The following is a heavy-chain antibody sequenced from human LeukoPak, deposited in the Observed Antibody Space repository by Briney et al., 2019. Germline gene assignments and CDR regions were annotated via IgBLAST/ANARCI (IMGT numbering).Heavy chain of an antibody. CDR2: IYYNWIT. CDR1: GGSISSDGYY. J-gene: IGHJ4*02. Sequence: SETLSLTCTVSGGSISSDGYYWSLIRQHPGKGLEWIGYIYYNWITYYNPSLKSRVTMSLDTPKNQFSLKLSSVTAADTAVFYCAKAGPVNYFYFWGQGTLVTVSS. CDR3: AKAGPVNYFYF. V-gene: IGHV4-31*03. D-gene: IGHD2-8*02.